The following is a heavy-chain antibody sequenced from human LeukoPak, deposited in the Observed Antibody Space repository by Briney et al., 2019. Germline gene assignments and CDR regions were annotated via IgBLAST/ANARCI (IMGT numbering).Heavy chain of an antibody. D-gene: IGHD1-26*01. Sequence: GGSLRLSCAASGFTFSSYAMSWVRQAPGKGLEWVSGISGSGGNIHYVDSVKGRFTISRDNSKNMLYLQMNSLRAEDTAVYYCAKGIIGGSQAHWGQGTLVTVSS. J-gene: IGHJ4*02. CDR3: AKGIIGGSQAH. CDR2: ISGSGGNI. V-gene: IGHV3-23*01. CDR1: GFTFSSYA.